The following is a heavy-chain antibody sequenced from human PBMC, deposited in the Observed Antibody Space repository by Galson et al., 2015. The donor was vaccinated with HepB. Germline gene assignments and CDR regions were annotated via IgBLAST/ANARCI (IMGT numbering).Heavy chain of an antibody. V-gene: IGHV3-33*01. CDR3: ASSPVYWYFDL. CDR2: IWYDGSNK. CDR1: GFTFSSYG. Sequence: SLRLSCAASGFTFSSYGMHWVRQAPGKGLEWVAVIWYDGSNKYYADSVKGRFTISRDNSKNTLYLQMNSLRAEDTAVYYCASSPVYWYFDLWGRGTLVTVSS. J-gene: IGHJ2*01.